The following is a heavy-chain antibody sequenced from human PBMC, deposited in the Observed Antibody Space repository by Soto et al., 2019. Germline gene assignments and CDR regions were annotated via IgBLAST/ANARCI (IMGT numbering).Heavy chain of an antibody. D-gene: IGHD5-18*01. CDR1: GGSISSYY. CDR2: IYYSGST. Sequence: PSETLSLTCTVSGGSISSYYWSWIRQPPGKGLEGIGYIYYSGSTNYNPSLKSRVTISVDTSKNQFSLKLSSVTAADTAVYYCARGGNSYGYTNYFDYWGQGTLVTVSS. V-gene: IGHV4-59*01. CDR3: ARGGNSYGYTNYFDY. J-gene: IGHJ4*02.